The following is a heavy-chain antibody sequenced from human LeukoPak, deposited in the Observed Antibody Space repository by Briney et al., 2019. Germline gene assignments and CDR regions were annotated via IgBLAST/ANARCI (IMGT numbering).Heavy chain of an antibody. CDR1: GFTFSSYW. Sequence: GGSLRLSCAASGFTFSSYWMSWVRQAPGKGLEWVTNIMQDGSEKYYVDSVKGRFTISRDNAKNSLYLQMNSLRVEDTAVYYCARDFYDFWSGNDYWGQGTLVTVSS. D-gene: IGHD3-3*01. V-gene: IGHV3-7*01. CDR3: ARDFYDFWSGNDY. J-gene: IGHJ4*02. CDR2: IMQDGSEK.